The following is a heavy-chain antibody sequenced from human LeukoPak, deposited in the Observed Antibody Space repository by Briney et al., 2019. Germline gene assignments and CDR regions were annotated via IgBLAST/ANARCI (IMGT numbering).Heavy chain of an antibody. J-gene: IGHJ6*03. Sequence: GGSLRLSCAAAGFTFSSYAMSWVRQAPGKGLEWVSAISGSGGSTYYADSVKGRFTISRDNSKNTLYLQMNSLRAEDTAVYYCAKGGNYGDYLDYYYYYMDVWGKGTTVTVSS. D-gene: IGHD4-17*01. CDR3: AKGGNYGDYLDYYYYYMDV. CDR2: ISGSGGST. CDR1: GFTFSSYA. V-gene: IGHV3-23*01.